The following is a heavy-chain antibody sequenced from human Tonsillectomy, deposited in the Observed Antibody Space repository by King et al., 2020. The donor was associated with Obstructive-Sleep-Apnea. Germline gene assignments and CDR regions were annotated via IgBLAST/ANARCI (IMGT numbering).Heavy chain of an antibody. Sequence: PLQESGPGLVKLSGTLSLTCAVSGGSISSRNGWGWVSQPPGTGLEWIGEIFHSGPTNYNPPLKSRVTISVDKSKNQFSLKLSSVTAADTAVYYCARDSSGYSYEDYWGQGTLVTVSS. D-gene: IGHD5-18*01. CDR3: ARDSSGYSYEDY. CDR2: IFHSGPT. CDR1: GGSISSRNG. V-gene: IGHV4-4*02. J-gene: IGHJ4*02.